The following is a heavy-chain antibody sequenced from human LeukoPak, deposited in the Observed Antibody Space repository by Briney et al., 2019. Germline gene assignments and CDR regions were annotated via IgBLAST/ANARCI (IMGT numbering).Heavy chain of an antibody. CDR3: ARLIYYGSGRTYFFDS. V-gene: IGHV5-51*01. CDR1: GYNFNTFY. J-gene: IGHJ4*02. Sequence: GESLKISCKGSGYNFNTFYIGWVRQTPETGLEWMGNIYPSDSETKYKPSFQGQITVSVDKAITTAYLHLNSLKASDTGMYYCARLIYYGSGRTYFFDSWGQGTLVTVSP. CDR2: IYPSDSET. D-gene: IGHD3-10*01.